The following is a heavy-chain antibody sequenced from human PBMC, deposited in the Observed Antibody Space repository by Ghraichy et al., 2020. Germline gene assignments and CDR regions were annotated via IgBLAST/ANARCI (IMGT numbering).Heavy chain of an antibody. V-gene: IGHV3-21*01. D-gene: IGHD3-22*01. CDR3: VREGREKDTSGYYSKY. Sequence: SCAASGFTFSLYSMNWVRQAPGKGLEWVSSISSSSDYIYYADSVKGRFTIARDNAKNSLYLQMNSLRAEDTAVYYCVREGREKDTSGYYSKYWGQGTLVTVSS. CDR2: ISSSSDYI. CDR1: GFTFSLYS. J-gene: IGHJ4*02.